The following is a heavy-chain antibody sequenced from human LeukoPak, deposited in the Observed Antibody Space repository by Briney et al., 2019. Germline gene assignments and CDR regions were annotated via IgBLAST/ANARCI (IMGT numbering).Heavy chain of an antibody. Sequence: GASVKVSCKASGYTFTGYYMHWVRQAPGQGLEWMGWINPNSGGTNYAQKFQGRVTMTEDTSTDTAYMELSSLRSEDTAVYYCAASSLFGELFFDYWGQGTLVTVSS. CDR3: AASSLFGELFFDY. CDR2: INPNSGGT. CDR1: GYTFTGYY. V-gene: IGHV1-2*02. J-gene: IGHJ4*02. D-gene: IGHD3-10*02.